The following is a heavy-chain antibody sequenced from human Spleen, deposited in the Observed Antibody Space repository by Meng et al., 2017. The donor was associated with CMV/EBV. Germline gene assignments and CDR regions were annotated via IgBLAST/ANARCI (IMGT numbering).Heavy chain of an antibody. J-gene: IGHJ6*02. Sequence: GGSLRLSCAASGFTVSSNYMSWVRQAPGKGLEWVSVIYSGGSTYYADSVKGRFTISRDNAKNSLYLQMNSLRAEDTAVYYCARFHSSSDPGVYYYYYYGMDVWGQGTTVTVSS. CDR1: GFTVSSNY. CDR2: IYSGGST. CDR3: ARFHSSSDPGVYYYYYYGMDV. D-gene: IGHD6-6*01. V-gene: IGHV3-53*01.